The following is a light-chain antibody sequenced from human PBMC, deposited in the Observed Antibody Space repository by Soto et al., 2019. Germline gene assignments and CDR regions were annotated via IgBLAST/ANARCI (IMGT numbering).Light chain of an antibody. J-gene: IGKJ5*01. CDR1: QNINNY. CDR2: DAS. V-gene: IGKV1-33*01. Sequence: IQMTQSKSSLSASVGDRVSITFQSSQNINNYLNWYQQKPGRAPKLLIYDASNLEAGVPSRFRGSGSGTDFTFTISRLQPEDIATYYCQQYENLPTFGQGRRLEVK. CDR3: QQYENLPT.